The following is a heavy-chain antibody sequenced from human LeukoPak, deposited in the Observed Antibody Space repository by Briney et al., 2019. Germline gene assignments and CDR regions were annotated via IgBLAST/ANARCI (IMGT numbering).Heavy chain of an antibody. J-gene: IGHJ5*02. V-gene: IGHV1-69*04. CDR2: IIPIFGIA. CDR3: AKVEMATTGGGFDP. D-gene: IGHD5-24*01. Sequence: ASVKVSRKASGGTFSSYAISWVRQAPGQGLEWMGRIIPIFGIANYAQKFQGRVTITADKSTSTAYMELSSLRSEDTAVYYCAKVEMATTGGGFDPWGQGTLVTVSS. CDR1: GGTFSSYA.